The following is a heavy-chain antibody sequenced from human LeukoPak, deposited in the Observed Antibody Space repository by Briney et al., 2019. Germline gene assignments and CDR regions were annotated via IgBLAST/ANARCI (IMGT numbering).Heavy chain of an antibody. D-gene: IGHD2-8*01. CDR1: GGSFSGYY. CDR2: INHSGST. J-gene: IGHJ4*02. CDR3: SGENGAFSPFGY. Sequence: SETLSLTCAVYGGSFSGYYWSWIRQPPGKGLEWIGEINHSGSTNYNPSLKSRVTVSLDKSKNHLSLNLTSVTAADTAVYYCSGENGAFSPFGYWGQGTLVTVPS. V-gene: IGHV4-34*01.